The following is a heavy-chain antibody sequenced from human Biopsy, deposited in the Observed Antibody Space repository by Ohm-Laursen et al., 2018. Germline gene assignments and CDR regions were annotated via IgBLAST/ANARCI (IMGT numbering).Heavy chain of an antibody. V-gene: IGHV3-21*06. CDR1: GFSLRNYT. Sequence: CAATGFSLRNYTINWVRQAPGKGLEWVSSISRSTSHILYAETLKGRFTSSRDNAKNSVYLQMNSLRAEDTGVYYCARGRSHLLPDHDWFDPWGQGTLVTVSP. D-gene: IGHD1-14*01. CDR3: ARGRSHLLPDHDWFDP. J-gene: IGHJ5*02. CDR2: ISRSTSHI.